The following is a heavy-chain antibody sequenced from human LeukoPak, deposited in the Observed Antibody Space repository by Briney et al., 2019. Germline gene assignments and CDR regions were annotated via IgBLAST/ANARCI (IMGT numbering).Heavy chain of an antibody. CDR2: IYNSGRT. CDR1: GGSISSFY. J-gene: IGHJ4*02. Sequence: SETLSLTCTVSGGSISSFYWSWIRQPPGNGLGSIGYIYNSGRTKYNPSLKSRVTISVDTSKNQFSLRLTSVTAADTAVYYCARQTGSGLFILPGGQGKLVTVSS. D-gene: IGHD3-10*01. CDR3: ARQTGSGLFILP. V-gene: IGHV4-59*08.